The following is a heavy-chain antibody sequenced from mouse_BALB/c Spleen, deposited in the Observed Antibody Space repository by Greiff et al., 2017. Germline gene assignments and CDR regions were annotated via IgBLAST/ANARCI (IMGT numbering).Heavy chain of an antibody. CDR1: GYSFTGYY. D-gene: IGHD2-1*01. Sequence: LVKTGASVKISCKASGYSFTGYYMHWVKQSHGKSLEWIGYISCYNGATSYNQKFKGKATFTVDTSSSTAYMQFNSLTSEYSAVYYCASGNYGAMDYWGQGTSVTVSS. V-gene: IGHV1S34*01. J-gene: IGHJ4*01. CDR3: ASGNYGAMDY. CDR2: ISCYNGAT.